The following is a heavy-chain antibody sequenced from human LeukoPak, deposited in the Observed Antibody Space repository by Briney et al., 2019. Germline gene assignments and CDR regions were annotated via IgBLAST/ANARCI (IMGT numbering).Heavy chain of an antibody. J-gene: IGHJ4*02. Sequence: GGSLRLSCAASGFTFSSYDMNWVRQAPGKGLEWVSYINTISSTKYYADSVKGRFTISRDNAKNSLSLQMNSLRDEDTAVYYCARGKIGYYYGDYDGYWGQETLVTVSS. D-gene: IGHD4-17*01. CDR1: GFTFSSYD. CDR2: INTISSTK. CDR3: ARGKIGYYYGDYDGY. V-gene: IGHV3-48*02.